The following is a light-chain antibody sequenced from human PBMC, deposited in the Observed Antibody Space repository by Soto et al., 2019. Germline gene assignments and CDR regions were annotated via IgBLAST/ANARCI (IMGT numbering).Light chain of an antibody. Sequence: QSALAQPASVSGSPGQSITISCTGTGSDIAGYNYVSWFQQHPGKAPKLMMYQVTIRPSGVSNRFSGAKSGNTASLTISGLQAEDEAEYYCSSFTSTTSLYVFXTGTKLTVL. CDR2: QVT. V-gene: IGLV2-14*01. CDR1: GSDIAGYNY. CDR3: SSFTSTTSLYV. J-gene: IGLJ1*01.